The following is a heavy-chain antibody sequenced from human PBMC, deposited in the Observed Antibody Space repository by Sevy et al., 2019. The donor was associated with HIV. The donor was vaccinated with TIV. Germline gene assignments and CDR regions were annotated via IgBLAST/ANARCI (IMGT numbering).Heavy chain of an antibody. Sequence: GESLKISCKGSGYSFTKSWIGWVRQMPGKGLEWMGFIYPDDSDIRDSPSFQGQVTISADKSISTAYLQSKSLEASDTAMYYCARPGDYTDSSGYYYLPDAFDLWGQGTMVTVSS. V-gene: IGHV5-51*01. J-gene: IGHJ3*01. D-gene: IGHD3-22*01. CDR3: ARPGDYTDSSGYYYLPDAFDL. CDR1: GYSFTKSW. CDR2: IYPDDSDI.